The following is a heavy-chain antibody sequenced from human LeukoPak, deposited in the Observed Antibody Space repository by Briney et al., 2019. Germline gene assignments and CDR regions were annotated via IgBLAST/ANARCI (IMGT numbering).Heavy chain of an antibody. V-gene: IGHV4-39*01. CDR3: ARHGDNYYYYMDV. Sequence: SETLSLTCTVSGASISSSSYYWGWIRQPPGKGLEWIGSIYYSGSTYYNPSLKSRVTISVDTSKNQFSLKLSSVTAADTAVYYCARHGDNYYYYMDVWGKGTTVTISS. D-gene: IGHD3-9*01. CDR1: GASISSSSYY. J-gene: IGHJ6*03. CDR2: IYYSGST.